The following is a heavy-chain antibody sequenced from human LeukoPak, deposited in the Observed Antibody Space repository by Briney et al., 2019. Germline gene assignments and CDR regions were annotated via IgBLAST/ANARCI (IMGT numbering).Heavy chain of an antibody. CDR3: ASVVPAARAFDI. Sequence: SETLSLTCAVYGGSFSGYYWSWIRQPPGKGLEWIGEINHSGSTNYNPSLKSRVTISVTTSKNQFSLKLSSVTAADTAVYYCASVVPAARAFDIWGQGTMVTISS. J-gene: IGHJ3*02. CDR2: INHSGST. D-gene: IGHD2-2*01. V-gene: IGHV4-34*01. CDR1: GGSFSGYY.